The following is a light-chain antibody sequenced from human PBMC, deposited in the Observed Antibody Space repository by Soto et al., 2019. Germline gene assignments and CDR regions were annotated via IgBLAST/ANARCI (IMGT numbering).Light chain of an antibody. CDR1: QSVSSSY. V-gene: IGKV3-20*01. CDR3: QHYGSSLTYT. Sequence: EIVLTQSPGTLSLSPGERATLSCRANQSVSSSYLAWYQQKPGQAPRLLIYGASSRPTGIPDRFSGSRSGTDFTLTISRLEPEDFALYYGQHYGSSLTYTFGQGTKLEIK. CDR2: GAS. J-gene: IGKJ2*01.